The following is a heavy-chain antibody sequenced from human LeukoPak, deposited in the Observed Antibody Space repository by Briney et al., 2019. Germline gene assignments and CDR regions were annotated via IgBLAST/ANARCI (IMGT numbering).Heavy chain of an antibody. D-gene: IGHD3-16*01. Sequence: GGSLRLSCAASGFTFSSYSMNWVRQAPGKGLEWVSSISSSSSYIYYADSVKGRFTISRDNAKNSLYLQMNSLRAEDTAVYYCARDGRAVYDHVWGSFGFDYWGQGTLVTVSS. CDR2: ISSSSSYI. J-gene: IGHJ4*02. V-gene: IGHV3-21*01. CDR1: GFTFSSYS. CDR3: ARDGRAVYDHVWGSFGFDY.